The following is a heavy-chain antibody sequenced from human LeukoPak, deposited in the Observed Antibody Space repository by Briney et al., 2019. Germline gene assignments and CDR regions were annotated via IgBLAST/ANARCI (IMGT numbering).Heavy chain of an antibody. J-gene: IGHJ3*02. CDR2: IIYDGSKK. CDR1: GFTFSSHV. D-gene: IGHD2-2*01. CDR3: AKSMSSTRLDDAFDI. V-gene: IGHV3-30*18. Sequence: GGSLRLSCAASGFTFSSHVMDWVRQAPGKGLEWVALIIYDGSKKYYADSVKGRFTISRGNSKNTLYLQMNTLRAEDTALYYCAKSMSSTRLDDAFDIWGEGAIVTVSS.